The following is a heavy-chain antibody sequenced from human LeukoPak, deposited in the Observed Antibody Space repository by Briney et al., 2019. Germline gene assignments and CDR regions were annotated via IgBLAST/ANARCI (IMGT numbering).Heavy chain of an antibody. CDR3: ARVISDAQDIVVVPAAMPRVYYYYYYMDV. CDR1: GYTFTSYA. J-gene: IGHJ6*03. Sequence: ASVKVSCKASGYTFTSYATNWVRQAPGQGLEWMGWINTNTGNPTYAQGFTGRFVFSLDTSVSTAYLQISSLKAEDTAVYYCARVISDAQDIVVVPAAMPRVYYYYYYMDVWGKGTTVTVSS. CDR2: INTNTGNP. V-gene: IGHV7-4-1*02. D-gene: IGHD2-2*01.